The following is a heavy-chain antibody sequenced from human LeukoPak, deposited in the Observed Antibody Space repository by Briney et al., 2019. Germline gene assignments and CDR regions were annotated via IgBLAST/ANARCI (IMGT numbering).Heavy chain of an antibody. Sequence: SVKVSCKASGGDFNSHIINWVRQAPGQGLEWMGRIIPMRNLANYAHKFQGRVIISADKSRRTAYMELSSLAPDDTAVYYCARGKYCSGGECYSVRTSYDGFDSWGQGTVVSVSS. J-gene: IGHJ5*01. CDR3: ARGKYCSGGECYSVRTSYDGFDS. CDR1: GGDFNSHI. CDR2: IIPMRNLA. D-gene: IGHD2-15*01. V-gene: IGHV1-69*02.